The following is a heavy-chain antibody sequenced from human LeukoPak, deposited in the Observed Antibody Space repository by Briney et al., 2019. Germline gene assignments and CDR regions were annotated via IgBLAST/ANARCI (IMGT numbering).Heavy chain of an antibody. CDR1: GFTFSSYW. J-gene: IGHJ2*01. CDR3: AKRRIAAAGTRRYFDL. D-gene: IGHD6-13*01. V-gene: IGHV3-7*03. CDR2: IKQDGSEK. Sequence: GSLRLSCAASGFTFSSYWMSWVRQAPGKGLEWVANIKQDGSEKYYVDSVKGRFTISRDNAKNSLYLQMNSLRAEDTAVYYCAKRRIAAAGTRRYFDLWGRGTLVIVSS.